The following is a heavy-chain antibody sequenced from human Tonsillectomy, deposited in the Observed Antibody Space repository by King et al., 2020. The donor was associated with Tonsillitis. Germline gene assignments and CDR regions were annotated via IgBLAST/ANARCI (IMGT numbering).Heavy chain of an antibody. D-gene: IGHD6-13*01. CDR3: AKEAGYSSSWYEFDY. CDR1: GFSFDDYA. J-gene: IGHJ4*02. Sequence: VQLVESGGGLVRPGRSLRLSCAASGFSFDDYAMHWVRQAPGKGLEWVSGISWNSGRIGYADSVKGRFTISRDNAKNALYLQMNSLRAEDTALYYCAKEAGYSSSWYEFDYWGQGTLVTVSS. V-gene: IGHV3-9*01. CDR2: ISWNSGRI.